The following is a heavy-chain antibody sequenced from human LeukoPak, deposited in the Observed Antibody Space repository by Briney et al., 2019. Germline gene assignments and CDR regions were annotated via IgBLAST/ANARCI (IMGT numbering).Heavy chain of an antibody. CDR2: ISWNSGSI. V-gene: IGHV3-9*01. CDR1: GFTFDDYA. J-gene: IGHJ4*02. Sequence: GGSLRLSCAASGFTFDDYAMHWVRQAPGKGLEWVSGISWNSGSIGYADSVKGRFTISRDNAENSLYLQMNSLRAEDTALYYCARSYSGADYWGQGTLVTVSS. D-gene: IGHD1-26*01. CDR3: ARSYSGADY.